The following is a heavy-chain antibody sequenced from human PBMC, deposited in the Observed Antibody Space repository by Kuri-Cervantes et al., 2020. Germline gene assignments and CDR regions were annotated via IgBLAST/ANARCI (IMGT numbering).Heavy chain of an antibody. D-gene: IGHD3-3*02. CDR3: AREFRGISHH. J-gene: IGHJ5*02. Sequence: GESLKISCAASGFTFSSYWMSWVRQAPGKGLEWVANIKQDGSEKYYVDSVKGRFTISRDNAKNSLYLQMNSLRAEDTAVYYCAREFRGISHHWGQGTLVTVSS. V-gene: IGHV3-7*01. CDR1: GFTFSSYW. CDR2: IKQDGSEK.